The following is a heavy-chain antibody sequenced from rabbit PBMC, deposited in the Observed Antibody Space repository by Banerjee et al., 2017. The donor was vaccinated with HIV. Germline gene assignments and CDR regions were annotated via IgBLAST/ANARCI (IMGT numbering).Heavy chain of an antibody. V-gene: IGHV1S40*01. D-gene: IGHD6-1*01. CDR3: ARGGYWSGGYGGYVYTDYFNL. J-gene: IGHJ4*01. Sequence: QSLEESGGDLVKPGASLTLTCAASGFSFSNKDYMCWVRQAPGKGLEWIACIDAGSSGSTYYASWAKGRFTISKTSSTTVTLQMTSLAAADTATYFCARGGYWSGGYGGYVYTDYFNLWGPGTLVTVS. CDR1: GFSFSNKDY. CDR2: IDAGSSGST.